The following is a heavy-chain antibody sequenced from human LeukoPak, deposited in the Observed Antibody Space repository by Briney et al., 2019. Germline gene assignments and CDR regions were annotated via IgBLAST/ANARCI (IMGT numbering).Heavy chain of an antibody. CDR1: GGSFSGYY. V-gene: IGHV4-34*01. CDR3: ARGRSIFGVVISQSYFDY. J-gene: IGHJ4*02. CDR2: IDHSGST. Sequence: SETLSLTCAVYGGSFSGYYWSGIRQPPGKGLEWIGEIDHSGSTNHNPSLKSRVTISVDTSKNQFSLKPSSVTAVDTAVYYCARGRSIFGVVISQSYFDYWGQGALVTVAS. D-gene: IGHD3-3*01.